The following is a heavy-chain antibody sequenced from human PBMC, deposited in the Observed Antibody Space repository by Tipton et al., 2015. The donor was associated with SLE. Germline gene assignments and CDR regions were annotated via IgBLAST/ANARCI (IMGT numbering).Heavy chain of an antibody. CDR1: GGSFSGYY. Sequence: TLSLTCAVYGGSFSGYYWSWIRQPPGKGLEWIGEINHSGSTNYNPSLKSRVTISVDTSKNQFSLKLSSVTAADTAVYYCARVGSYLGFDYWGQGTLVTVSS. CDR3: ARVGSYLGFDY. CDR2: INHSGST. V-gene: IGHV4-34*01. D-gene: IGHD1-26*01. J-gene: IGHJ4*02.